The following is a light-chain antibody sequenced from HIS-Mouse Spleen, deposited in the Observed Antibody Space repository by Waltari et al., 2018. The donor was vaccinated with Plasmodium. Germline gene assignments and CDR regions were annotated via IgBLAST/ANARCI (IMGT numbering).Light chain of an antibody. CDR1: HSYVCGYNY. J-gene: IGLJ2*01. Sequence: QAALTPPASVSGSPRQSITIPCTGPHSYVCGYNYVSWYKQHPGKPPKRMIYDVSNRPSGVSKRFSGSKSGNTASLTISGLQAEDEADYYCSSYTSSSNVVFGGGTKLTVL. CDR2: DVS. CDR3: SSYTSSSNVV. V-gene: IGLV2-14*03.